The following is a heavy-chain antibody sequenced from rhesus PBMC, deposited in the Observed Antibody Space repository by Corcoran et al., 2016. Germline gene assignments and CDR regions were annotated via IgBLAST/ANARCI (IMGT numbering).Heavy chain of an antibody. V-gene: IGHV4-122*02. J-gene: IGHJ4*01. D-gene: IGHD6-31*01. CDR3: ARDIRSAAGTAYDY. CDR1: GGSISSGYYY. CDR2: ITYSGST. Sequence: QVQLQESGPGLVKPSETLSLTCAVSGGSISSGYYYWSWIRQPPGKGLEWIGYITYSGSTSYNPSLKSRVTISRDTSKNQFSLKLSSVTAADTAVYYCARDIRSAAGTAYDYWGQGVLVTVSS.